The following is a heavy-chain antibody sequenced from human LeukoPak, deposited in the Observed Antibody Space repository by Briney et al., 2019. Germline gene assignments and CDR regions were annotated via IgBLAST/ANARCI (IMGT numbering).Heavy chain of an antibody. CDR1: GGTFSSYA. CDR2: IIPILGIA. D-gene: IGHD3-10*01. V-gene: IGHV1-69*04. CDR3: AREVVREILSRGVDNWFDP. J-gene: IGHJ5*02. Sequence: SVKVSCKASGGTFSSYAISWVRQAPGQGLEWMGRIIPILGIANYAQKFQGRVTITADKSTSTAYMELSSLRSEDTAVYYCAREVVREILSRGVDNWFDPWGQGTLVTVSS.